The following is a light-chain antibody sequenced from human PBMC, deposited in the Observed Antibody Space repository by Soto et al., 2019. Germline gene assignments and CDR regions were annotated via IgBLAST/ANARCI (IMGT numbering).Light chain of an antibody. CDR2: QDT. Sequence: SYELTQPPSMSESPGQTAVITCSGDALPRQYVYWFKQKPGQAPVLVIYQDTRRPPTIPARFSGSASGTTVSLTISGVQADDEADYYCQSADTSGNIEVFGPGTKVTVL. J-gene: IGLJ1*01. CDR1: ALPRQY. CDR3: QSADTSGNIEV. V-gene: IGLV3-25*02.